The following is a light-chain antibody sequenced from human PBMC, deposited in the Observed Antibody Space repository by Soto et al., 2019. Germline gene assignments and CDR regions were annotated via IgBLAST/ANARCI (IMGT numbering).Light chain of an antibody. CDR3: QHYNNWPIT. V-gene: IGKV3-15*01. J-gene: IGKJ5*01. CDR1: QSVASN. CDR2: GTS. Sequence: MTQSPSSLSASLGDRVTITCRASQSVASNLAWYQQKPGQAPRLLIYGTSTRATGVPARFSGSGSGTDFTLSISSLQAADFAVYHCQHYNNWPITFGQGTRLEIK.